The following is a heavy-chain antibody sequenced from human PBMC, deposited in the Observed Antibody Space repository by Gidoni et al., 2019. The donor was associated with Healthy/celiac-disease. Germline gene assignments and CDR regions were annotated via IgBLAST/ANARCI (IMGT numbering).Heavy chain of an antibody. CDR1: GGSISSYY. J-gene: IGHJ2*01. CDR3: ARVEYAVTNYWYFDL. Sequence: GPGLVKPSETLSLTCTVSGGSISSYYWSWIRQPPGKGLEWIGYIYYSGSTNYNPSLKSRVTISVDTSKNQFSLKLSSVTAADTAVYYCARVEYAVTNYWYFDLWGRGTLVTVSS. CDR2: IYYSGST. D-gene: IGHD4-17*01. V-gene: IGHV4-59*01.